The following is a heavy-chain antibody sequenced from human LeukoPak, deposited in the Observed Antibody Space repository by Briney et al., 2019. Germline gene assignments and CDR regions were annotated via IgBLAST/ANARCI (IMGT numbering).Heavy chain of an antibody. CDR3: ARAVSHRNWFDT. D-gene: IGHD4-17*01. CDR2: IYYNGDT. J-gene: IGHJ5*02. Sequence: PSETLSLTCTVSGGSISSYYWSWIRQPPGKELEWIGYIYYNGDTNYNPSLKSRLTISVDTSKNQFSLKLTSVTAADTAVYYCARAVSHRNWFDTWGQGSLVTVSS. V-gene: IGHV4-59*01. CDR1: GGSISSYY.